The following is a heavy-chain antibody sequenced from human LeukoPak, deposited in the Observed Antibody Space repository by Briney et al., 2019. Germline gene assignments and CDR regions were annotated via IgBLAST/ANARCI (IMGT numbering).Heavy chain of an antibody. J-gene: IGHJ5*01. CDR3: ARDLGQYYDTSDNWFDP. D-gene: IGHD3-22*01. CDR2: ISYDGSNK. CDR1: GFTVSSNY. V-gene: IGHV3-30*03. Sequence: PGGSLRLSCAASGFTVSSNYMSWVRQAPGKGLEWVAVISYDGSNKYYADSVKGRFTISKDNAKNTLNLQMNSLRAEDTAVYYCARDLGQYYDTSDNWFDPWGQGTMVTVSS.